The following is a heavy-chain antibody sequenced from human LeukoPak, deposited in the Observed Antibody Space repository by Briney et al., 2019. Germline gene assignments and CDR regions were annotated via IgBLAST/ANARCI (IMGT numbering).Heavy chain of an antibody. CDR2: INPNSGGT. D-gene: IGHD6-6*01. Sequence: ASVKVSCKASGYTFTGYYMHWVRQAPGQGLEWMGWINPNSGGTNYAQKFQGRVTMTRDTSISTAYTELSRLRSDDTAVYYCARVQQLVRHPYYYYYMDVWGKGTTVTVSS. V-gene: IGHV1-2*02. CDR3: ARVQQLVRHPYYYYYMDV. J-gene: IGHJ6*03. CDR1: GYTFTGYY.